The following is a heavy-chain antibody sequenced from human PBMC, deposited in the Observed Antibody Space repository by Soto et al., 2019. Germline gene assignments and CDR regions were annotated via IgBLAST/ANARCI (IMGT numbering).Heavy chain of an antibody. J-gene: IGHJ6*03. CDR2: IYYSGST. Sequence: GKGLEWIGYIYYSGSTNYNPSLKSRVTISVDTSKNQFSLKLPSVTAADTAVYYCARARGLNHYSYMDVWGKGTTVTVSS. V-gene: IGHV4-59*01. CDR3: ARARGLNHYSYMDV. D-gene: IGHD5-12*01.